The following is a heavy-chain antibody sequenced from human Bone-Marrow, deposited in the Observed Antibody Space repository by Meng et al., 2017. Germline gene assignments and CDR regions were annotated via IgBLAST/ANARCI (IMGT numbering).Heavy chain of an antibody. CDR2: ISYDGSNK. Sequence: GGSLRLSCAASGFTFSSYAMHWVRQAPGKGLEWVAVISYDGSNKYYADSVKGRFTISRDNSKNTLYLQMNSLRAEDTAVYYCAKSSWHSSGWPYTYYYYGMDVWGQGTTVTVSS. V-gene: IGHV3-30*07. CDR1: GFTFSSYA. J-gene: IGHJ6*02. D-gene: IGHD6-19*01. CDR3: AKSSWHSSGWPYTYYYYGMDV.